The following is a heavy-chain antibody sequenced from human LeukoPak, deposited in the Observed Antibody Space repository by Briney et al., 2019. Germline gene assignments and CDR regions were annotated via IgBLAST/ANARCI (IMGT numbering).Heavy chain of an antibody. D-gene: IGHD3-22*01. CDR3: AKDYSSGYSYYFDY. J-gene: IGHJ4*02. CDR2: ISGSGGST. Sequence: PGGSLRLSCAASGFTFSSYAMSWVRQAPGKGLEGGSAISGSGGSTYYADSVKGRFTISRDNSKNTLYLQMNSLRAEDTAVYYCAKDYSSGYSYYFDYWGQGTLVTVSS. CDR1: GFTFSSYA. V-gene: IGHV3-23*01.